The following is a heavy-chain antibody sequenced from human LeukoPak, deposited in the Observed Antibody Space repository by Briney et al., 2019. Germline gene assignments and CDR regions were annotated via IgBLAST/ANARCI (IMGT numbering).Heavy chain of an antibody. CDR2: IYYSGST. CDR3: ASTDIVATTGFDY. D-gene: IGHD5-12*01. J-gene: IGHJ4*02. V-gene: IGHV4-59*01. Sequence: NPSETLSLTCTVSGGSISSYYWSWIRQPPGKGLEWLGYIYYSGSTNYNPSLKSRVTISVDTSKNQFSLKLSSVTAADTAVYYCASTDIVATTGFDYWGQGTLVTVSS. CDR1: GGSISSYY.